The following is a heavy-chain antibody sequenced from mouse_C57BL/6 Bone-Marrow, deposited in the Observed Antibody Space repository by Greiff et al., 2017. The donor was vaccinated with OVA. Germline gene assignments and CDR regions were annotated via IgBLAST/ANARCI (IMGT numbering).Heavy chain of an antibody. Sequence: VQLQQPGAELVKPGASVKLSCKASGYTFTSYWMHWVKQRPGQGLEWIGMIHPNSGSTNYNEKFKSKATLTVDKSSSTAYMQLSSLTSEDSAVYYCACSYGNFYFDYWGQGTTLTVSS. CDR3: ACSYGNFYFDY. V-gene: IGHV1-64*01. D-gene: IGHD2-1*01. CDR2: IHPNSGST. J-gene: IGHJ2*01. CDR1: GYTFTSYW.